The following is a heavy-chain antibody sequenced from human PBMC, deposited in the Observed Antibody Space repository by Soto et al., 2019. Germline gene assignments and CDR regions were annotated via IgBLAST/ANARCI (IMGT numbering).Heavy chain of an antibody. J-gene: IGHJ6*02. CDR3: ARDQRVGGAGYYYGMDV. V-gene: IGHV4-31*03. D-gene: IGHD1-26*01. Sequence: QVQLQESGPGLVKPSQTLSLTCTVSGGSISSGGYYWSWIRQHPGKGLEWIGYIYYSGSTYYNPSLKSRVTLAVDTSKNPFSLKLSSVTAEDTAVYYCARDQRVGGAGYYYGMDVWGQGTTVTVSS. CDR2: IYYSGST. CDR1: GGSISSGGYY.